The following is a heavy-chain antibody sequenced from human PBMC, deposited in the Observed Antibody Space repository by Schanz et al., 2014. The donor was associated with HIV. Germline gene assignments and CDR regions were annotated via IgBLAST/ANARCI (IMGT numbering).Heavy chain of an antibody. V-gene: IGHV3-21*01. D-gene: IGHD3-3*01. CDR1: GFTFGTKW. CDR2: ISSGNRYI. Sequence: DVQLVESGGGLIQPGESLRLSCVASGFTFGTKWMYWVRQGPGKGLAWVSAISSGNRYIYYADSVKGRFTISRDNAKNSLYLQMNRLRAEDTAVYYCARLYYDSWGGKDEYYFDYWGQGTLVTVSS. CDR3: ARLYYDSWGGKDEYYFDY. J-gene: IGHJ4*02.